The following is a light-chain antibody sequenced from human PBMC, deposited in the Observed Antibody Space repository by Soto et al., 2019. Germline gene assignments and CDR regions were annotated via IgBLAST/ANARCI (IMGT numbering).Light chain of an antibody. CDR2: DAS. CDR3: QQYDNLPIT. J-gene: IGKJ5*01. Sequence: DIQMTQSPSSLSASVGDRVTITCQASQDISNFLNWYKQKPGKAPKLLIYDASSLETGVPSRFSGSGSGTDFTFTISSLQPEDIASYYCQQYDNLPITFGQGTRLEIK. CDR1: QDISNF. V-gene: IGKV1-33*01.